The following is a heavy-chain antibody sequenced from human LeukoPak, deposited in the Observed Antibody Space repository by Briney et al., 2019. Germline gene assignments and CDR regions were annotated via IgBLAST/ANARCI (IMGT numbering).Heavy chain of an antibody. CDR3: ARGRTAGEFDY. D-gene: IGHD2-21*02. CDR1: GGTFSSHA. Sequence: SVKVSCKASGGTFSSHAISWVRQAPGQGLEWMGGINPIFHTPTYAKKFQGRLTITKDESMSTASMDLSSLISDDTAVYYCARGRTAGEFDYWGQGTLVTVSS. CDR2: INPIFHTP. J-gene: IGHJ4*02. V-gene: IGHV1-69*05.